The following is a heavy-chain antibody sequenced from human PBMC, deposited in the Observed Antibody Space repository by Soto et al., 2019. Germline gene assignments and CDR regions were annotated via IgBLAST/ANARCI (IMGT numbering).Heavy chain of an antibody. V-gene: IGHV1-18*01. CDR3: ARVPFSRSWYGVDY. CDR1: GYTFTSFG. Sequence: QVQLVQSGTEVKKPGASVKVSCKASGYTFTSFGIGWVRQAPGQGLEWMGWINVYNGNTYYVQKLEGRVTMTTDTPTRTTYMDLRSLRSHDTGVYCCARVPFSRSWYGVDYWGQGTLITVPS. CDR2: INVYNGNT. J-gene: IGHJ4*02. D-gene: IGHD6-13*01.